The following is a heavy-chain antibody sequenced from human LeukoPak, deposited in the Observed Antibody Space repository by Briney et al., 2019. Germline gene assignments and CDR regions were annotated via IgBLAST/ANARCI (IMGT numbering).Heavy chain of an antibody. V-gene: IGHV3-7*01. D-gene: IGHD3-22*01. J-gene: IGHJ4*02. CDR3: ATLGYYFDNSGYSPSFNY. CDR1: GFTFTIYW. Sequence: GGSLRLSCLDSGFTFTIYWMSWVRQAPGKGLEWVANIKQDASEKYYLDSVKGRFTVSRDNAKNSLYLQMNSLTAEDTAVYYCATLGYYFDNSGYSPSFNYWGQGTLVTVSS. CDR2: IKQDASEK.